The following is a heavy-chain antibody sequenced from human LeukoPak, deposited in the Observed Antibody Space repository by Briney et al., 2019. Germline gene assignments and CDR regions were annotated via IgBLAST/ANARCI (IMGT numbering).Heavy chain of an antibody. CDR2: IWYDGSNE. Sequence: GGSLRLSCVASGITFSSFSMHWVRQAPGKGLEWVAFIWYDGSNEYYADSVKGRFTISRDNSKNTLYLQMNSLRAEDTAVYYCARDSPLTAGPFDPWGQGTLVTVSS. J-gene: IGHJ5*02. CDR1: GITFSSFS. D-gene: IGHD1-14*01. V-gene: IGHV3-33*01. CDR3: ARDSPLTAGPFDP.